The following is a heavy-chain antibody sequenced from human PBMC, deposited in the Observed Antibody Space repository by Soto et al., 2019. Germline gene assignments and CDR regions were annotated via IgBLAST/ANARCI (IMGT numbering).Heavy chain of an antibody. CDR3: ARDQPNVVVPAAINYYYGMDV. D-gene: IGHD2-2*01. CDR1: GFTFSSYG. J-gene: IGHJ6*02. CDR2: ISYDGSNK. V-gene: IGHV3-30*03. Sequence: PGGSLRLSCAASGFTFSSYGMHWVRQAPGKGLEWVAVISYDGSNKYYADSVKGRFTISRDNSKNTLYLQMNSLRAEDTAVYYCARDQPNVVVPAAINYYYGMDVWGQGTTVTVSS.